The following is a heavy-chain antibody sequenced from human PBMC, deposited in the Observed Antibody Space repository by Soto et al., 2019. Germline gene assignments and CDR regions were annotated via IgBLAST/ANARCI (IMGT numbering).Heavy chain of an antibody. J-gene: IGHJ4*02. CDR3: ARETFLAGTLFDY. D-gene: IGHD6-19*01. CDR1: NGSISSSTW. Sequence: QVQLKESGPGLVKSSGTLSLTCAVSNGSISSSTWWSWVRQPPGKGLEWIGEIYQTESTNYNPSLKSRVTISIDKANNHFSLRLTSMTAADTAVYYCARETFLAGTLFDYWGPGTLVIVAS. CDR2: IYQTEST. V-gene: IGHV4-4*02.